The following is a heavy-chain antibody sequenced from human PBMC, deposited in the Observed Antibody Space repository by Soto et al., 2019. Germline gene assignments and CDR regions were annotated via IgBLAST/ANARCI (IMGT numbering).Heavy chain of an antibody. CDR2: IYHVGNT. D-gene: IGHD3-10*01. CDR1: GGSITNDNYY. CDR3: ASMGYNYGSGSYPLDY. Sequence: SETLSLTCTVSGGSITNDNYYWAWIRQPPGKGLEWIGSIYHVGNTYYNPSLKSRVTISLDTSKNQFSLNLRSVTAADTAVYYCASMGYNYGSGSYPLDYWGQGTLVTVSS. J-gene: IGHJ4*02. V-gene: IGHV4-39*07.